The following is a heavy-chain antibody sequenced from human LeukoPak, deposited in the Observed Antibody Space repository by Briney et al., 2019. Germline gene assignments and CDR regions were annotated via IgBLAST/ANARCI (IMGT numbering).Heavy chain of an antibody. CDR3: AREGRYCSSTSCPNWFDP. V-gene: IGHV1-69*13. CDR2: IIPIFGTA. D-gene: IGHD2-2*01. CDR1: GGTFSSYA. J-gene: IGHJ5*02. Sequence: SVKVSCKASGGTFSSYAISWVRQALGQGLEWMGGIIPIFGTANYAQKFQGRVTITADESTSTAYMELSSLRSEDTAVYYCAREGRYCSSTSCPNWFDPWGQGTLVTVSS.